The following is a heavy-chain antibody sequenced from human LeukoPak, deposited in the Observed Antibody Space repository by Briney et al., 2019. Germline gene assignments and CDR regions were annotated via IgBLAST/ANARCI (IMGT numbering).Heavy chain of an antibody. CDR1: GFTFDDYG. CDR2: INWNGSGA. CDR3: ARDGIRNSSSWYDY. Sequence: PGGSLRLSCAASGFTFDDYGMSWVRQVPGKGLEWVSGINWNGSGAGYADSVKGRFTISRDNAKNSLYLQMNSLRAEDTAVYYCARDGIRNSSSWYDYWGQGTLVTVSS. D-gene: IGHD6-13*01. V-gene: IGHV3-20*04. J-gene: IGHJ4*02.